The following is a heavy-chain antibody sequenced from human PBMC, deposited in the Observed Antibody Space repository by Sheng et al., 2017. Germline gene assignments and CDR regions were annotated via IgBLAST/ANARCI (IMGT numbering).Heavy chain of an antibody. CDR3: AKDGTVTTFRYYYYGMDV. D-gene: IGHD4-17*01. CDR1: GFTFSSYG. Sequence: QVQLVESGGGVVQPGRSLRLSCAASGFTFSSYGMHWVRQAPGKGLEWVAVISYDGSNKYYADSVKGRFTISRDNSKNTLYLQMNSLRAEDTAVYYCAKDGTVTTFRYYYYGMDVWGQGT. J-gene: IGHJ6*02. CDR2: ISYDGSNK. V-gene: IGHV3-30*18.